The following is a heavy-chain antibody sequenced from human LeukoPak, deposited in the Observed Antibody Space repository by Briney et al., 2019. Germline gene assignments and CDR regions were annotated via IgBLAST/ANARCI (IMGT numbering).Heavy chain of an antibody. D-gene: IGHD3-22*01. V-gene: IGHV3-11*06. CDR1: GFTFSDYY. CDR3: ARGHSGGYYDSSGYQGSFDY. CDR2: ISSSSSYT. Sequence: GGSLRLSCAASGFTFSDYYMSWIRQAPGKGLEWVSYISSSSSYTNYADSVKGRFTISGDNAKNSLYLQMNSLRAEDTAVYYCARGHSGGYYDSSGYQGSFDYWGQGTLVTVSS. J-gene: IGHJ4*02.